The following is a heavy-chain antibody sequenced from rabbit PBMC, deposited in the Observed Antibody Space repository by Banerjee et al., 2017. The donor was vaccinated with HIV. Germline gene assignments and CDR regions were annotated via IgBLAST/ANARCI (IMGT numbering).Heavy chain of an antibody. CDR2: IYVGSSGST. J-gene: IGHJ4*01. CDR1: GFSFSSSYY. Sequence: QSLEESGGDLVKPGASLTLTCTASGFSFSSSYYMCWVRQAPGKGLEWIACIYVGSSGSTDYASWAKGRFTISTTSSTTVTLQMTSLTAADTATYFCARWSAGGYGGGANAFNLWGPGTLVTVS. CDR3: ARWSAGGYGGGANAFNL. D-gene: IGHD4-2*01. V-gene: IGHV1S40*01.